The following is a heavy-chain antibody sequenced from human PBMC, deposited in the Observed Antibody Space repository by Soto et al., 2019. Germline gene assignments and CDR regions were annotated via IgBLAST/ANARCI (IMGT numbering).Heavy chain of an antibody. CDR1: GYTFTGYY. V-gene: IGHV1-2*02. Sequence: ASVKVSCKASGYTFTGYYMHWVRQAPGQGLEWMGWINPNSGGTNYAQKFQGRVTMTRDTSISTAYMELSRLRSDDTAVYYCARGKYDFWRAIYGMDVWGPGPTVTVS. CDR3: ARGKYDFWRAIYGMDV. J-gene: IGHJ6*02. D-gene: IGHD3-3*01. CDR2: INPNSGGT.